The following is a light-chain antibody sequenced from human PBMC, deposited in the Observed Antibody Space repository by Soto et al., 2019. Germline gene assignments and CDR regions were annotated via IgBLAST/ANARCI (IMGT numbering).Light chain of an antibody. Sequence: HSALTQPASVSGSPGQSITISCTGTSSDVGGYNYVSWYQQHPGKVPKLMIYDVSSRPSGVSNRFSGSKSGNTASLTISGLQAEDEADYYCSSYTSSSTRVFGAGTKLTVL. CDR3: SSYTSSSTRV. CDR2: DVS. CDR1: SSDVGGYNY. V-gene: IGLV2-14*01. J-gene: IGLJ1*01.